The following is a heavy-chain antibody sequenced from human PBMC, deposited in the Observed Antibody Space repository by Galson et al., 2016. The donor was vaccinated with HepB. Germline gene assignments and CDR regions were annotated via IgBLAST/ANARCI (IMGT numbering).Heavy chain of an antibody. CDR1: GYTFTGFW. CDR2: IYPGDSDT. CDR3: ARGSSGSFYFGIDV. V-gene: IGHV5-51*01. D-gene: IGHD5-12*01. Sequence: QSGAEVKKPGESLRISCQGSGYTFTGFWIAWVRQMPGKGLECMGLIYPGDSDTRYAPSFQGQVTISADKSVSTAYLEWSSLKPSDSAKDYCARGSSGSFYFGIDVWGRGTTVTVSS. J-gene: IGHJ6*02.